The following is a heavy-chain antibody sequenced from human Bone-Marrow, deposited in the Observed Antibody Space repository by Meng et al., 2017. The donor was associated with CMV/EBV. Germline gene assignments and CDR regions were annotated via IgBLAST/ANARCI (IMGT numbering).Heavy chain of an antibody. D-gene: IGHD1-26*01. V-gene: IGHV3-43*01. Sequence: GESLKISCAASGFTFDDYTMHWVRQAPGKGLEWVSLISWDGGSTYYADSVKGRFTISRDNSKNTMYLQMNSLRAEDTAVYYCARVVGRFDYWGQGTLVTVSS. J-gene: IGHJ4*02. CDR3: ARVVGRFDY. CDR2: ISWDGGST. CDR1: GFTFDDYT.